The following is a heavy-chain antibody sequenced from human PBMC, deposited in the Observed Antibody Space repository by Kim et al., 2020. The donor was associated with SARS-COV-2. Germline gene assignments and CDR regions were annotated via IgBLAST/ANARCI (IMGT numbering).Heavy chain of an antibody. D-gene: IGHD6-13*01. V-gene: IGHV4-39*07. CDR1: GYSISSGCYC. CDR2: NYYSGST. Sequence: SETLSLTCTVSGYSISSGCYCWGWIRQPRGKGLGWIGSNYYSGSTYYNPSLKSRATISVDTSKKQFFLKLSAVTAAAAAVYYWTRRASRGDWFDPWGQGT. CDR3: TRRASRGDWFDP. J-gene: IGHJ5*02.